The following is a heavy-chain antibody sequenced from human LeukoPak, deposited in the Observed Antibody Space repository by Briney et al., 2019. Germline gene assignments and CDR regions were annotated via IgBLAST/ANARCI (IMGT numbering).Heavy chain of an antibody. CDR2: IYYSGST. CDR3: AREGRYRYGYNEFHSYMDI. V-gene: IGHV4-39*07. J-gene: IGHJ6*03. D-gene: IGHD5-24*01. CDR1: GGSISSSSYY. Sequence: PSETLSLTCTVSGGSISSSSYYWGWIRQPPGKGLEWIGSIYYSGSTYYNPSLKSRVTISVDTSKNQFSLKLSSVTAADTAVYYCAREGRYRYGYNEFHSYMDIWGKGTPVTVSS.